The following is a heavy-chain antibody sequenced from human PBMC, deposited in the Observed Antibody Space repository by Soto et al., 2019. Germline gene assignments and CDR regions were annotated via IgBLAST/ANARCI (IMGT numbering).Heavy chain of an antibody. J-gene: IGHJ4*02. V-gene: IGHV1-18*01. CDR1: GYTFTSYG. Sequence: ASVKVSCKASGYTFTSYGISWLRQSAGQGLEWMGWISAYNGNTNYAQKLQGRVTMTTDTSTSTAYMELRSLRSDDTAVYYCARHITGTRAMFDYWGQGTLVTVSS. CDR2: ISAYNGNT. D-gene: IGHD1-7*01. CDR3: ARHITGTRAMFDY.